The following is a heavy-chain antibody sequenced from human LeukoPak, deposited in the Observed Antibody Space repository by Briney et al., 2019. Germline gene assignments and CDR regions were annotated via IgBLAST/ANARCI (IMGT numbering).Heavy chain of an antibody. V-gene: IGHV4-59*12. CDR3: ARDSGSYSHYFDY. CDR1: GGSISSYY. CDR2: IYYSGST. D-gene: IGHD1-26*01. Sequence: SETLSLTCTVSGGSISSYYWSWIRQPPGKGLEWIGYIYYSGSTNYNPSLKSRVTISVDTSKNQFSLKLSSVTAADTAVYYCARDSGSYSHYFDYWGQGTLVTVSS. J-gene: IGHJ4*02.